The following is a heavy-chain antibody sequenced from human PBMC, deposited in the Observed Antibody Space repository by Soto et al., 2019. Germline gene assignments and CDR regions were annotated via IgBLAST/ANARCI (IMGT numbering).Heavy chain of an antibody. Sequence: SETLSLTCTVSGGSISSGGFYWSWIRHPPGKGLEWIGYMYYSGSTFYSPSLKSRVTISVDTSKNQFSLKLSSVTAADTAVYSCARGVRYFPLDPWGQGTLVTVSS. CDR2: MYYSGST. CDR3: ARGVRYFPLDP. V-gene: IGHV4-30-4*01. J-gene: IGHJ5*02. D-gene: IGHD3-9*01. CDR1: GGSISSGGFY.